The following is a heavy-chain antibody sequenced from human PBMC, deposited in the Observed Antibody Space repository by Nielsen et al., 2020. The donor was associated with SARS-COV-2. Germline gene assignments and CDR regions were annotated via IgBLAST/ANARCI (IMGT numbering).Heavy chain of an antibody. J-gene: IGHJ4*02. D-gene: IGHD6-19*01. CDR2: IVVGRGNT. CDR1: GFSFTNSA. Sequence: SVKVSCKTSGFSFTNSAIQWVRQARGQRLEWIGWIVVGRGNTNYAQKFQERVTISRDMSTGTVYLELKRLRFDDTAGYYCAADDMIAVAWGQGALVTVSS. V-gene: IGHV1-58*02. CDR3: AADDMIAVA.